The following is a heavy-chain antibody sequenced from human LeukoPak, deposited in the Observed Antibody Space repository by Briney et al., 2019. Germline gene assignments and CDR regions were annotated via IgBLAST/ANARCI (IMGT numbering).Heavy chain of an antibody. V-gene: IGHV4-39*07. Sequence: SETLSLTCTVSGGSISSSSYYWGWIRQPPGKGLEWIGSIYYSGSTNYNPSLKSRVTISVDTSKNQFSLKLSSVTAADTAVYYCATNYGSGSYGWFDPWGQGTLVTVSS. CDR1: GGSISSSSYY. CDR2: IYYSGST. D-gene: IGHD3-10*01. CDR3: ATNYGSGSYGWFDP. J-gene: IGHJ5*02.